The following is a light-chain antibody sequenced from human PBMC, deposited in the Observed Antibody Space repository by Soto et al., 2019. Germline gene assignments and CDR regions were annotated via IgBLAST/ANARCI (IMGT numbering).Light chain of an antibody. J-gene: IGKJ4*01. CDR2: DAS. V-gene: IGKV3-11*01. CDR3: QQRSNKRT. Sequence: EIVLTQSPATLSLSPGERATLSCRASQSVSSYLAWYQQKPGQAPRLLIYDASNRATVIPARFSGSGSGTDFTLTISSLEPEDFAVYYCQQRSNKRTFGGGTKVEIK. CDR1: QSVSSY.